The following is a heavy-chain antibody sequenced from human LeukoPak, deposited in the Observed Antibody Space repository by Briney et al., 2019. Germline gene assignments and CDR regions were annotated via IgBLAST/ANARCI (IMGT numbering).Heavy chain of an antibody. D-gene: IGHD3-10*01. CDR2: IYYSGST. J-gene: IGHJ4*02. CDR1: GGSISSHY. Sequence: SETLSLTCTVSGGSISSHYWSWIRQPPGKGLEWIGYIYYSGSTNYNPSLKSRVTISKDTSKNQFSPEMRSVTAADTAVYYCVRSFAGMDWGQGTLVTVSS. CDR3: VRSFAGMD. V-gene: IGHV4-59*11.